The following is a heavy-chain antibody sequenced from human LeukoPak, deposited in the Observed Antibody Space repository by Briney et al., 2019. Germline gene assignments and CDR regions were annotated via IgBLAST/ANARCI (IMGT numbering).Heavy chain of an antibody. Sequence: SQTLSLTCAISGDSVSSNSAAWNWIRQSPSRGLEWLGRTYYRSKWYNDYAVSVKSRITINPDTSKNQFSLQLNSVTPEDTAVYYCARDSSSWSHHYYYYGMDVWGQGTTVTVSS. CDR2: TYYRSKWYN. V-gene: IGHV6-1*01. CDR1: GDSVSSNSAA. CDR3: ARDSSSWSHHYYYYGMDV. D-gene: IGHD6-13*01. J-gene: IGHJ6*02.